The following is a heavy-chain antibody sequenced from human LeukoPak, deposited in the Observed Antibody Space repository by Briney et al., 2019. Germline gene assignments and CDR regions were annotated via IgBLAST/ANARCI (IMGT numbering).Heavy chain of an antibody. Sequence: GAPVKVSCKASGYTFTSYAMHWVRQAPGQRLEWMGWINAGNGNTKYSQKFQGRVTITRDTSASTAYMELSSLRSEDTAVYYCARDVPYCSGGSCYSPTYAFDYWGQGTLVTVSS. CDR2: INAGNGNT. CDR3: ARDVPYCSGGSCYSPTYAFDY. J-gene: IGHJ4*02. D-gene: IGHD2-15*01. V-gene: IGHV1-3*01. CDR1: GYTFTSYA.